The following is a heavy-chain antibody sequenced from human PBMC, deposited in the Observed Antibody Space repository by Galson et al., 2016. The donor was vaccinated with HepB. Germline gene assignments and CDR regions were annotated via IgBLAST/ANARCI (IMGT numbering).Heavy chain of an antibody. CDR2: IYYSGST. Sequence: TLSLTCTVSGGSISSGGYYWSWIRQHPGKGLEWIGYIYYSGSTYYNPSLRSRVTISADTSKNQFSLKLSSVTAADTAVYYCASWGYSSSRYSDYWGQGNLVTVSS. CDR1: GGSISSGGYY. CDR3: ASWGYSSSRYSDY. D-gene: IGHD6-13*01. V-gene: IGHV4-31*03. J-gene: IGHJ4*02.